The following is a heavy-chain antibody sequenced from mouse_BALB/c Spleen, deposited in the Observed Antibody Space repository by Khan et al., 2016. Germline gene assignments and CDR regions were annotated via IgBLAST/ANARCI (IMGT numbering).Heavy chain of an antibody. J-gene: IGHJ2*01. D-gene: IGHD2-3*01. CDR2: VIPSNAYT. Sequence: QVQLQQSGAELARPGASVKMSCKVSGYSFTSYTMHWVKQGPGQGLEWIGYVIPSNAYTNYNQKFKDKATLTADKSSSPAYMQLSSLTPEDSAVYYCARGGWLLGYFDDWGQGTTLTVSS. CDR1: GYSFTSYT. CDR3: ARGGWLLGYFDD. V-gene: IGHV1-4*01.